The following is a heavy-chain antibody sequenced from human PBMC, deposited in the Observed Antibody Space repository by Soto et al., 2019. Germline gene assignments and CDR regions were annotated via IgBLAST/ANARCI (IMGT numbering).Heavy chain of an antibody. CDR1: GGSISSGDYY. V-gene: IGHV4-30-4*01. J-gene: IGHJ4*02. D-gene: IGHD3-9*01. CDR2: IYYSGSA. CDR3: ARDILYRLDY. Sequence: SETLSLTCTVSGGSISSGDYYWSWIRQPPGKGLEWIGYIYYSGSAYYNPSLKSRVTISVDTSKNQFSLKLSSVTAADTAVYYCARDILYRLDYWGQGTLVTSPQ.